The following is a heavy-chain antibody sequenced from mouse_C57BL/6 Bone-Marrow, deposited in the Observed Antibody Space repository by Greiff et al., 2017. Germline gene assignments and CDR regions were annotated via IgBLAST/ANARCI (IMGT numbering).Heavy chain of an antibody. CDR2: LRSKSSNYAT. J-gene: IGHJ3*01. CDR1: GFTFNTYA. Sequence: EVKLVESGGGLVQPKGSLKLSCAASGFTFNTYAMHWVRQAPGKGLEWVARLRSKSSNYATYYADSVKDRFTISRDDSQSRLYLQMNNLKTEDTAMYYCVRGDDYLAWFAYWGQVTLVTVSA. V-gene: IGHV10-3*01. CDR3: VRGDDYLAWFAY. D-gene: IGHD2-4*01.